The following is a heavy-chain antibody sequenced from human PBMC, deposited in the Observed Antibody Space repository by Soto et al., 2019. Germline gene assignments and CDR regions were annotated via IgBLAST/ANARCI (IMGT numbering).Heavy chain of an antibody. CDR2: ISAYNGNT. D-gene: IGHD3-16*01. CDR1: GYTFTSYG. J-gene: IGHJ5*02. Sequence: QVQLVQSGAEVKKPGASVKVSCKASGYTFTSYGISWVRQAPGQGLEWMGWISAYNGNTNYAQKLQGRVTMTTDTSTSTAYTELRSLRSDDTAVYYCAREITSGTPAVDWFDPWGQGTLVTVSS. V-gene: IGHV1-18*01. CDR3: AREITSGTPAVDWFDP.